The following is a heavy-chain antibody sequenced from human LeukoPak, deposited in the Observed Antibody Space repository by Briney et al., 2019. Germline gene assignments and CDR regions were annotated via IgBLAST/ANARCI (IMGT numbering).Heavy chain of an antibody. CDR3: ARSHEYSYAYYYYYYMGV. J-gene: IGHJ6*03. CDR1: GGSISSYY. CDR2: IYYSGST. Sequence: PSETLSLTCTVSGGSISSYYWSWIRQPPGKGLEWIGYIYYSGSTNYNPSLKSRVTISVDTSKNQFSLKLSSVTAADTAVYYCARSHEYSYAYYYYYYMGVWGKGTTVTISS. V-gene: IGHV4-59*01. D-gene: IGHD5-18*01.